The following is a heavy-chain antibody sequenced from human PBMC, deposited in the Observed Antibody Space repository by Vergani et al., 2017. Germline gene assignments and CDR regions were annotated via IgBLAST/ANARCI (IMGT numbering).Heavy chain of an antibody. Sequence: EVDLVESGGGLAQPGGSLRLSCEASGITFWKFGMHWVRQGPGKGLEWVSGISWNSGAVDYADSVRGRFTISRDNAKNSLFLEMSSLRFEDTAVYFCTKGSVYYHDSAGHGYDPYTGFDLWGQGTLVTVSS. CDR1: GITFWKFG. D-gene: IGHD5-12*01. CDR3: TKGSVYYHDSAGHGYDPYTGFDL. V-gene: IGHV3-9*01. CDR2: ISWNSGAV. J-gene: IGHJ3*01.